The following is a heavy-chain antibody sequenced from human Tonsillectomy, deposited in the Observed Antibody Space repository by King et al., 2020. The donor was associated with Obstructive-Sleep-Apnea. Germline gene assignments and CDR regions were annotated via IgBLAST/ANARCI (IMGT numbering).Heavy chain of an antibody. D-gene: IGHD4-23*01. J-gene: IGHJ4*02. V-gene: IGHV3-15*01. CDR2: IKSKTDDGTT. Sequence: VQLVESGGGLVKPGGSLRVSCAASGFAFSNAWIGWVRQAPGKGLEWIGRIKSKTDDGTTDYAAPVKGRFTISRDDSKPRVYLQMNSLKTEDTALYYCTTGQKTHIYWGQGTLVTVSS. CDR3: TTGQKTHIY. CDR1: GFAFSNAW.